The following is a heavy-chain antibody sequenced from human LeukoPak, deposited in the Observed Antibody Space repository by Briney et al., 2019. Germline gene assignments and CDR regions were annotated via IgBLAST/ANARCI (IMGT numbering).Heavy chain of an antibody. J-gene: IGHJ6*04. V-gene: IGHV3-48*03. Sequence: GGSLRLSCAASGFTFSSYEMNWVRQARGKGLGWVSYISSSGSTIYYADSVKGRFTISRDNAKNSLYLQMNGLRAEDTAVYYCAELGITMIGGVWGKGTTVTISS. CDR1: GFTFSSYE. D-gene: IGHD3-10*02. CDR2: ISSSGSTI. CDR3: AELGITMIGGV.